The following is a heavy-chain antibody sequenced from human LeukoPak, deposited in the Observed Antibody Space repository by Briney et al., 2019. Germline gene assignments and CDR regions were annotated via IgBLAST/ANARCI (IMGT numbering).Heavy chain of an antibody. CDR2: ISWKSGSI. CDR3: ARDREYSYGYFWFDP. V-gene: IGHV3-9*01. CDR1: GFTLDDYA. Sequence: GGSLRLSCAAAGFTLDDYAMDWVRHDAGKGREWVSGISWKSGSIMYADCVKGRFTISRDKGKNCMYLQMNSQRGEETAVYYCARDREYSYGYFWFDPWGQGTLVTVSS. D-gene: IGHD5-18*01. J-gene: IGHJ5*02.